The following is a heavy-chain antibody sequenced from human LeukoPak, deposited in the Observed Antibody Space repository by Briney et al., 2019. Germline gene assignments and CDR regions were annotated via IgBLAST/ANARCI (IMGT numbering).Heavy chain of an antibody. J-gene: IGHJ4*02. CDR2: INPSGGST. D-gene: IGHD6-13*01. Sequence: ASVKVSCKASGYTFTSYYIHWVRRAPGQGLEWMGIINPSGGSTTYAQKFQGRVAMTRDTSTSRVYMEVSSLRSEDTAVYYCARTYSSSDEFDYWGQGTLVTVSS. V-gene: IGHV1-46*01. CDR3: ARTYSSSDEFDY. CDR1: GYTFTSYY.